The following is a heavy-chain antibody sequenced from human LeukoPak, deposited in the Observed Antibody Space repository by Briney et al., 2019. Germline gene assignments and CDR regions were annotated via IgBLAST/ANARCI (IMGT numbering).Heavy chain of an antibody. CDR1: GYTFTSYG. D-gene: IGHD2-2*02. CDR2: ISAYNSNT. J-gene: IGHJ4*02. Sequence: GASVKVSCKASGYTFTSYGISWVRQAPGQGLEWMGWISAYNSNTNYAQKLQGRVTMTTDTSTSTAYMELRSLRSDDTAVYYCARDHCSSTSCYSDYWGQGTLVTVSS. CDR3: ARDHCSSTSCYSDY. V-gene: IGHV1-18*04.